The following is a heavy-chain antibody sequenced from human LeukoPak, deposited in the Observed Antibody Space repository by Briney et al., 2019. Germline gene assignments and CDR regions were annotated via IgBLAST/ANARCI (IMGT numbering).Heavy chain of an antibody. CDR1: GGSISSYY. CDR2: IYYSGST. J-gene: IGHJ4*02. Sequence: PSETLSLTCTVSGGSISSYYWSWIRQPPGKGPEWIGYIYYSGSTNYNPSLKSRVTISVDTSKNQFSLKLSSVTAADTAVYYCARLGYYDRHDYWGQGTLVTVSS. D-gene: IGHD3-22*01. CDR3: ARLGYYDRHDY. V-gene: IGHV4-59*08.